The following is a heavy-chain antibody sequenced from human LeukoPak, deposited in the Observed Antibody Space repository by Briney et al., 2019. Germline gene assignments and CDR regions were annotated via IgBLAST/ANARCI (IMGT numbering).Heavy chain of an antibody. Sequence: ASVKVSCKASGYTFTSYDVNWVRQAPGQGLEWIGWMNPNSGNTGYAQKFQGRVTMTRNNAITTAYMELGSLRSEDTAVYYCASEPVGGNSLDYWGQGTLVTVSS. CDR1: GYTFTSYD. CDR2: MNPNSGNT. J-gene: IGHJ4*02. V-gene: IGHV1-8*01. D-gene: IGHD1-26*01. CDR3: ASEPVGGNSLDY.